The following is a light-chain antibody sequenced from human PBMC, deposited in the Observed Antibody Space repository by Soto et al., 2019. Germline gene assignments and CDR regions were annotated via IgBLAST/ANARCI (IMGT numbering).Light chain of an antibody. CDR1: SSDVGAYNR. CDR3: TSFTSSNTWV. J-gene: IGLJ3*02. V-gene: IGLV2-14*01. Sequence: QSALTQPASVSGSPGQSITISCTGTSSDVGAYNRVSWSQQHPGKAPKLMIYEVSNRPSGVSDRFSGSKSGNTASLTISGLQPEDEVHYYCTSFTSSNTWVFGGGTKLTVL. CDR2: EVS.